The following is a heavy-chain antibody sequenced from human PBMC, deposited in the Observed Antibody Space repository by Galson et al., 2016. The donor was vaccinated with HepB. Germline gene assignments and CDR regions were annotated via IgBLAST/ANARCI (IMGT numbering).Heavy chain of an antibody. CDR2: ITDNGGHT. D-gene: IGHD3-10*01. J-gene: IGHJ4*02. V-gene: IGHV3-23*01. CDR3: ASHAASGSYSDYFPH. Sequence: SLRLSCAASGRKGRSYARRGVRKEPGKGREWDGTITDNGGHTDYADSVKGRFTISRDNSKNTLYLQMNSLRAEDTALYYCASHAASGSYSDYFPHWGQGTLVTVSS. CDR1: GRKGRSYA.